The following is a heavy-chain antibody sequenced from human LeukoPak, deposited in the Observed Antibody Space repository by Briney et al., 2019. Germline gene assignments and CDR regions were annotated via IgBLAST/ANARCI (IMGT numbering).Heavy chain of an antibody. CDR2: INPNSGGT. V-gene: IGHV1-2*02. CDR3: ARADGDYVLGYYYYYYMDV. CDR1: GYTFTGYY. D-gene: IGHD4-17*01. Sequence: GASVKVSCKASGYTFTGYYMHWVRRAPGQGLEWMGWINPNSGGTNYAQKFQGRVTMTRDASISTAYMELSRLRSDDTAVYYCARADGDYVLGYYYYYYMDVWGKGTTVTVSS. J-gene: IGHJ6*03.